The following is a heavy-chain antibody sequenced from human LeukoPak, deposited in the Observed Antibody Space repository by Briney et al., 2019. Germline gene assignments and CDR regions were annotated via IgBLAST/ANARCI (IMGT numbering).Heavy chain of an antibody. CDR2: INPSGGST. CDR3: ARPGNIYCSSTSCYIY. D-gene: IGHD2-2*02. J-gene: IGHJ4*02. V-gene: IGHV1-46*03. CDR1: GYTFTSYY. Sequence: GASVKVSCKASGYTFTSYYMHWVRQAPGQGLEWMGIINPSGGSTSYAQKFQGRVTMTRDTSTSTVYMELSSLRSEDTAVYYCARPGNIYCSSTSCYIYRGQGTLVTVSS.